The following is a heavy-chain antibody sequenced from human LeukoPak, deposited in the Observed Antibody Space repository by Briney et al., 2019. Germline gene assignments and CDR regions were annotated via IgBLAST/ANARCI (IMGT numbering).Heavy chain of an antibody. CDR2: ISSSGSTI. V-gene: IGHV3-48*03. CDR3: ARGYTYGLDF. J-gene: IGHJ4*02. CDR1: GFTFSTYE. D-gene: IGHD5-18*01. Sequence: PGGSLRLSCAASGFTFSTYEMNWVRQAPGKGLEWVSYISSSGSTIYYADSVKGRFPISRHNAKNSLYLQMNSLRAEDTAIYYCARGYTYGLDFWGQGTLVTVSS.